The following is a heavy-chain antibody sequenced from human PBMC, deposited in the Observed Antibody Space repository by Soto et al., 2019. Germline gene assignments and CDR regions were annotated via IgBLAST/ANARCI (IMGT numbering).Heavy chain of an antibody. CDR1: GFTFSNAW. CDR2: IKSKTDGGTT. J-gene: IGHJ4*02. CDR3: TTSSDSYYDSSGSYGVYFDD. V-gene: IGHV3-15*01. Sequence: PGGSLRLSCAASGFTFSNAWMSWVRQAPGKGLEWVGRIKSKTDGGTTDYAAPVKGRFTISRDDSKKTLYLQMNSLKTEDTAVYYCTTSSDSYYDSSGSYGVYFDDWGERTPVTVPS. D-gene: IGHD3-22*01.